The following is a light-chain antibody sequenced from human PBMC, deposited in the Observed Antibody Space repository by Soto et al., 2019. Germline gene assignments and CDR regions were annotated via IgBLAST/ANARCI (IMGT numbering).Light chain of an antibody. CDR3: QQRSNWPRT. J-gene: IGKJ1*01. V-gene: IGKV3-11*01. CDR1: QSVSSS. CDR2: DAS. Sequence: EIVLTQSPATLSLSPGARATLSCRASQSVSSSLAWYQQKPGQAPRLLIYDASNRATGIPARFSGSGSGTDFTLTISSLEPEDFAVYYCQQRSNWPRTFGQGTKVEIK.